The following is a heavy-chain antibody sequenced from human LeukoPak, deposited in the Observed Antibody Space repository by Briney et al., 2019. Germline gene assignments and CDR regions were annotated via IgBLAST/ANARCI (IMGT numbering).Heavy chain of an antibody. CDR1: GFTFSSYA. J-gene: IGHJ6*03. CDR2: ISGSGGST. D-gene: IGHD2/OR15-2a*01. CDR3: ARAGMRFLDMDV. V-gene: IGHV3-23*01. Sequence: PGGSLRLSCAASGFTFSSYAMSWVRQAPGRGLEWVSAISGSGGSTYYADSVKGRFTISRDNSKNTLYLQMNSLRAEDTAVYYCARAGMRFLDMDVWGKGTTVTVSS.